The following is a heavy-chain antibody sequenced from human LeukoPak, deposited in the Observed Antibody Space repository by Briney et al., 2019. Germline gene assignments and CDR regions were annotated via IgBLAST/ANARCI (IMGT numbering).Heavy chain of an antibody. CDR1: GFTFSSYS. V-gene: IGHV3-21*01. J-gene: IGHJ4*02. Sequence: GGSLRLSCAASGFTFSSYSMNWVRQAPGKGLEWVSSIGSSSSYIYYADSVKGRFTISRDNAKNSLYLQMNSLRAEDTAVYYCARDPLYTGTFDYWGQGTLVTVSS. D-gene: IGHD1-1*01. CDR2: IGSSSSYI. CDR3: ARDPLYTGTFDY.